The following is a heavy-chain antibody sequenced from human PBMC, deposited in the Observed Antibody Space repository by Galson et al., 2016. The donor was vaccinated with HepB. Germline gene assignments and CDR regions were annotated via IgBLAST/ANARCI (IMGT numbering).Heavy chain of an antibody. CDR3: ARARGFYDAFNM. Sequence: SLRLSCAASGFTFTDYAMTWVRQAPGKGLEWVALISGSGGSAYYADSVKRRFAISRDNSRGTLVLQMGSLIAEDTAMYYCARARGFYDAFNMWGQGTMVSVSS. CDR2: ISGSGGSA. D-gene: IGHD2/OR15-2a*01. CDR1: GFTFTDYA. V-gene: IGHV3-23*01. J-gene: IGHJ3*02.